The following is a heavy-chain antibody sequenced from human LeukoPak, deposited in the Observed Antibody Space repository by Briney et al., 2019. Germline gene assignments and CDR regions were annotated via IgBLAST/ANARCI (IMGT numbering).Heavy chain of an antibody. V-gene: IGHV5-51*04. J-gene: IGHJ4*02. CDR2: IYPGDSDT. CDR3: ARAEGGSSSWYSSFDY. Sequence: GESLRISCKGSGYSFTSYWIGWVRQMPGKGLGWMGIIYPGDSDTRYSPSFQGQVTISADKPISTAYLQWSSLKASDTAMYYCARAEGGSSSWYSSFDYWGQGTLVTVSS. D-gene: IGHD6-13*01. CDR1: GYSFTSYW.